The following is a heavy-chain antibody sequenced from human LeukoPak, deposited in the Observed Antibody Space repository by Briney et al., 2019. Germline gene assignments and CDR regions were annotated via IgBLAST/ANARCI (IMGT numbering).Heavy chain of an antibody. CDR1: GGSIYSYY. J-gene: IGHJ4*02. CDR2: VHYTGST. D-gene: IGHD6-13*01. CDR3: AREGYASNWYPD. V-gene: IGHV4-59*01. Sequence: SETLSLICTVSGGSIYSYYWSWIRQPPGKGLEWIGSVHYTGSTNYGPSLRSRVTISLDTSKNHFSLKLRSVTAADTALYYCAREGYASNWYPDWGQGTLVTVSS.